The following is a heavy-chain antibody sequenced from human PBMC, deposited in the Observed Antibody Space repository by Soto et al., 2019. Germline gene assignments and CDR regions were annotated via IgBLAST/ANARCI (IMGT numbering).Heavy chain of an antibody. D-gene: IGHD3-9*01. Sequence: QVQLVQSGAEVKKPGSSVKVSCKASGGTFSSYTISWVRQAPGQGLEWMGRIIPILGIANYAQKFQGRVTITADKSTSTAYMELSSLRSEDTAVYYCARESTYYDILTGYLAGGDWFDPWGQGTLVTVSS. CDR1: GGTFSSYT. CDR3: ARESTYYDILTGYLAGGDWFDP. CDR2: IIPILGIA. V-gene: IGHV1-69*08. J-gene: IGHJ5*02.